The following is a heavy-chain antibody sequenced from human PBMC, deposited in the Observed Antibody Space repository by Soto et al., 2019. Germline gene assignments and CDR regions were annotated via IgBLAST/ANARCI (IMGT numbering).Heavy chain of an antibody. J-gene: IGHJ4*02. CDR2: ITVYNGKT. Sequence: ASVKVSCKASGYTLTSYGLSWMRQAPGQGLEWVGWITVYNGKTNYAQKLQGRVTMTTDTSTSTAYMELRSLRYDDTAVYSCAIRTGQLHYYLEYCRQGPMVA. CDR3: AIRTGQLHYYLEY. V-gene: IGHV1-18*01. D-gene: IGHD2-2*01. CDR1: GYTLTSYG.